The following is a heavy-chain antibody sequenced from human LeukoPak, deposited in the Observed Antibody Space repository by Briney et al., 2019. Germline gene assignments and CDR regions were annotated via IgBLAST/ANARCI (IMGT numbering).Heavy chain of an antibody. J-gene: IGHJ6*02. D-gene: IGHD3-3*01. V-gene: IGHV3-66*02. CDR1: GFTVSSNY. Sequence: GGSLRLSCAASGFTVSSNYMSWVRQAPGKGLEWVSVIYSGGSTYYADSVKGRFTISRDNSKNTLYLQMNSLRAEDTAVYYCAKDLWWGYDYYYGMDVWGQGTTVTVSS. CDR2: IYSGGST. CDR3: AKDLWWGYDYYYGMDV.